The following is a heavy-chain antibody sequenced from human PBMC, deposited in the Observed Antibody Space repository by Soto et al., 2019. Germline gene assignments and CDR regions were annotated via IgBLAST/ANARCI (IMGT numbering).Heavy chain of an antibody. D-gene: IGHD2-8*01. CDR2: IIPIFGTA. Sequence: VKVSCKASGGTFSSYAISWVRQAPGQGLEWMGGIIPIFGTANYAQKFQGRVTITADESTSTAYMELSSLRSEDTAVYYCARGLFDPRVSGYGMDVWGQGTTVTVSS. V-gene: IGHV1-69*13. J-gene: IGHJ6*02. CDR3: ARGLFDPRVSGYGMDV. CDR1: GGTFSSYA.